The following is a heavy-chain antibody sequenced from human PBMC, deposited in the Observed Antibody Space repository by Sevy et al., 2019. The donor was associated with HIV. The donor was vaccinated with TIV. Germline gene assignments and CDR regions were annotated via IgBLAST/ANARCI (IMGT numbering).Heavy chain of an antibody. D-gene: IGHD5-18*01. J-gene: IGHJ4*02. CDR1: GFTFSSRW. CDR2: IKEYGSES. Sequence: GGSLRLSCAASGFTFSSRWMNWVRQAPGKGLEWVANIKEYGSESFHMDPVRGRFTISRDNAKTSLYLQMNNLRAEDTALYYCVRGGGYGDYWGQGTLVTVSS. V-gene: IGHV3-7*01. CDR3: VRGGGYGDY.